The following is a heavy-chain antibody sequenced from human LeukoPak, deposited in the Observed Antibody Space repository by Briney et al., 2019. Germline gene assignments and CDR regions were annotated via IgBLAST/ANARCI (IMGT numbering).Heavy chain of an antibody. CDR3: ANSRDIVVVPAARAYNWFDP. J-gene: IGHJ5*02. V-gene: IGHV3-23*01. D-gene: IGHD2-2*01. CDR1: GFTFSSYA. CDR2: ISGSGGST. Sequence: GGSLRLSCAASGFTFSSYAMSWVRQAPGKGLEWVSAISGSGGSTYYADSVKGRFTISRDNSKNTLYLQMNSLRAEDTAVYYCANSRDIVVVPAARAYNWFDPWGQGTLVTVSS.